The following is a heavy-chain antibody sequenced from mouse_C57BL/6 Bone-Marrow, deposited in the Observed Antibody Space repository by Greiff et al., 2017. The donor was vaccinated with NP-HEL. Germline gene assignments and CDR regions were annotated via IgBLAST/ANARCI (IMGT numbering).Heavy chain of an antibody. CDR1: GYTFTDYE. V-gene: IGHV1-15*01. J-gene: IGHJ1*03. CDR2: IDPETGGT. CDR3: TRSRPGSSYWYFDV. Sequence: QVQLQQSGAELVRPGASVTLSCKASGYTFTDYEMHWVKQTPVHGLEWIGAIDPETGGTAYNQKFKGKAILTPDKSSSTAYMELRSLTSEDSAVYYCTRSRPGSSYWYFDVWGTGTTVTVSS. D-gene: IGHD1-1*01.